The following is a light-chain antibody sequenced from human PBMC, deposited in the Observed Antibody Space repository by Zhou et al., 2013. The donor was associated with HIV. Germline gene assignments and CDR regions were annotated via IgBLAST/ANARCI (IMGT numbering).Light chain of an antibody. Sequence: EIVMTQSPASLSVSPGERVTLSCRASQSISTNVAWYQQKPGQAPRLLIYGASTRATGGPARFSGSGSGTDFTLTISRLEPEDFAVYYCRQYGSSRSTFGGGTKVEIK. CDR1: QSISTN. CDR2: GAS. CDR3: RQYGSSRST. J-gene: IGKJ4*01. V-gene: IGKV3-15*01.